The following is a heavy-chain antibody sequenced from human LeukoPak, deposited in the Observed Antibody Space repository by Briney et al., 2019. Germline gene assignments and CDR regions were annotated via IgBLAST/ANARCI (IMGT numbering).Heavy chain of an antibody. CDR1: GFTVSSNY. CDR3: AKAVGASRPFDY. Sequence: GGSLRLSCAASGFTVSSNYMSWVRQVPGKGLEWVSVIYSGGSTYYADSVKGRFTISRDNSKNTLDLHMKSLRGEDAALYYCAKAVGASRPFDYWGQGTLVTVSS. D-gene: IGHD1-26*01. CDR2: IYSGGST. J-gene: IGHJ4*02. V-gene: IGHV3-53*05.